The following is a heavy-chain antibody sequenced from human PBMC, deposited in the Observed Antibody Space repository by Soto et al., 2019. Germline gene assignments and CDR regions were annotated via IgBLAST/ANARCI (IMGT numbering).Heavy chain of an antibody. J-gene: IGHJ6*02. CDR2: IYYSGST. D-gene: IGHD3-16*01. CDR1: GGSISSGDYY. Sequence: SETLSLTCTVSGGSISSGDYYWSWIRQPPGKGLEWIGYIYYSGSTYYNPSLKSRVTISVDTSKNQFSLKLSSVTAADTAVYYCAREGMITFGGVIEYYGMDVWGQGTTVTVSS. CDR3: AREGMITFGGVIEYYGMDV. V-gene: IGHV4-30-4*01.